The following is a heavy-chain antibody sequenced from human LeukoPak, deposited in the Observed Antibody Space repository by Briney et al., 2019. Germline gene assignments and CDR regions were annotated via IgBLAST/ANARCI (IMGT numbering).Heavy chain of an antibody. CDR3: ARDSGYDHEDY. V-gene: IGHV3-7*01. CDR1: GFTFSSYW. J-gene: IGHJ4*02. D-gene: IGHD5-12*01. CDR2: IKQDGSEK. Sequence: PGGSLRLSCAGSGFTFSSYWMSWVRQAPGKGLEWVANIKQDGSEKYYVDSVKGRFTISRDNAKNSLYLQMNSLRAEDTAVYYCARDSGYDHEDYWGQGTLVTVSS.